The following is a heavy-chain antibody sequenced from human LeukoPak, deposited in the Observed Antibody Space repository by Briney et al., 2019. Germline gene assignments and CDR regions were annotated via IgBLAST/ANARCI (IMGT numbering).Heavy chain of an antibody. Sequence: GGSLRLFCVASGFTFHTYSMNWVRQAPGKGLEWVSYISSSGSTIYYADSVKGRFTISRDNAKNSLYLQMNSLRAEDTAVYFCANSYTVTTSPFDYWGQGTLVTVSS. CDR2: ISSSGSTI. J-gene: IGHJ4*02. CDR3: ANSYTVTTSPFDY. V-gene: IGHV3-48*04. D-gene: IGHD4-17*01. CDR1: GFTFHTYS.